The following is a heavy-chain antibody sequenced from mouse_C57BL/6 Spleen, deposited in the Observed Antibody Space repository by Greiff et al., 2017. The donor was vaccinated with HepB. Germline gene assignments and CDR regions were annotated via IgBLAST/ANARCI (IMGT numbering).Heavy chain of an antibody. Sequence: EVHLVESGAELVKPGASVKLSCTASGFNIKDYYMHWVKQRTEQGLEWIGRIDPEDGETKYAPKFQGKATITADTSSNTAYLQLSSLTSEDTAVYYCASSYGYDAAWFAYWGQGTLVTVSA. CDR3: ASSYGYDAAWFAY. D-gene: IGHD2-2*01. V-gene: IGHV14-2*01. CDR2: IDPEDGET. CDR1: GFNIKDYY. J-gene: IGHJ3*01.